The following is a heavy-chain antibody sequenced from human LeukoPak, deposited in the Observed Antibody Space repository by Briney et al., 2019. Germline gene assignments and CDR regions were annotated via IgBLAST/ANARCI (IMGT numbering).Heavy chain of an antibody. CDR3: AKGDGHLYLRFDY. CDR2: IWYDGSDK. J-gene: IGHJ4*02. D-gene: IGHD2-2*02. V-gene: IGHV3-33*06. CDR1: GFTFSSYG. Sequence: GGSLRLSCAASGFTFSSYGMHWVRQAPGKGLEWVAVIWYDGSDKYYADSVKGRFTISRDNSKNTLYLQMNSLRVEDTAVYYCAKGDGHLYLRFDYWGQGTLVTVSS.